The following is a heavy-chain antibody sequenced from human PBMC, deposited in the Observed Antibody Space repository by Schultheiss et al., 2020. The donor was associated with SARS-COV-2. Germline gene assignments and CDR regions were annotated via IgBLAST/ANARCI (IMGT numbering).Heavy chain of an antibody. Sequence: SETLSLTCAVSGYSISSGYYWGWIRQPPGKGLEWIGYIYYSGSTNYNPSLKSRVTISVDTSKNQFSLQLSSVTAADTAVYYCARGGVTTDAFDIWGQGTMVTVSS. CDR2: IYYSGST. D-gene: IGHD4-17*01. V-gene: IGHV4-38-2*01. CDR1: GYSISSGYY. J-gene: IGHJ3*02. CDR3: ARGGVTTDAFDI.